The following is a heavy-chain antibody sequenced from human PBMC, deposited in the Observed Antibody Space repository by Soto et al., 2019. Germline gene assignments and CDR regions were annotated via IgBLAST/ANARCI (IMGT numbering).Heavy chain of an antibody. CDR2: IKQDGSEK. D-gene: IGHD3-22*01. J-gene: IGHJ6*02. Sequence: PGGSLRLSCAASGFTFSSYWMSWVRQAPGKGLEWVANIKQDGSEKYYVDSVKGRFTISRDNAKNSLYLQMNSLRAEDTAVYYCARERSITSGYTLYSYYYRMDVWGQGTTVTVSS. CDR1: GFTFSSYW. CDR3: ARERSITSGYTLYSYYYRMDV. V-gene: IGHV3-7*03.